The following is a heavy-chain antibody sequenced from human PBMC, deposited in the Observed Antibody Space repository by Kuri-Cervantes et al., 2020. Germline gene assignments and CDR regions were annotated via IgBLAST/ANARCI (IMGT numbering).Heavy chain of an antibody. Sequence: GGSLRLSCAASGFTVSSYAMHWVRQAPGKGLEWVAVISYDGSNKYYADSVKGRFTISRDNSKNTLYLQMNSLRAEDTAVHYCARDGDSSGYWPYYYYGMDVWGQGTTVTVSS. CDR1: GFTVSSYA. J-gene: IGHJ6*02. V-gene: IGHV3-30-3*01. CDR2: ISYDGSNK. D-gene: IGHD3-22*01. CDR3: ARDGDSSGYWPYYYYGMDV.